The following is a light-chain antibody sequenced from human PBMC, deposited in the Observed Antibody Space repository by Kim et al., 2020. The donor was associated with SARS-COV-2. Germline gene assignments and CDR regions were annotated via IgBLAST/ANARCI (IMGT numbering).Light chain of an antibody. CDR1: QGISTH. CDR3: LQHYNYPLT. Sequence: ASVGDRITISCRASQGISTHLAWFQQKPGKVPKRLIYGASSLQSGVPSRFSVSGSGTEFTLTIISLQPVDFATYYCLQHYNYPLTFGQGTKVDIK. CDR2: GAS. V-gene: IGKV1-17*03. J-gene: IGKJ1*01.